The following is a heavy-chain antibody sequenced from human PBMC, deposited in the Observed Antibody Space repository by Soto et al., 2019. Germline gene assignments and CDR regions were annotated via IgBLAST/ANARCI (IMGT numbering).Heavy chain of an antibody. Sequence: GGSLRLSCAASGFTFSSYWMSWVRQAPGKGLEWVANIKQDGSEKYYVDSVKGRFTISRDNAKNSLYLQMNSLRAEDTAVYYCARVSSGWKFSPCDYWGQGTLVTVSS. D-gene: IGHD6-19*01. CDR3: ARVSSGWKFSPCDY. CDR1: GFTFSSYW. J-gene: IGHJ4*02. V-gene: IGHV3-7*01. CDR2: IKQDGSEK.